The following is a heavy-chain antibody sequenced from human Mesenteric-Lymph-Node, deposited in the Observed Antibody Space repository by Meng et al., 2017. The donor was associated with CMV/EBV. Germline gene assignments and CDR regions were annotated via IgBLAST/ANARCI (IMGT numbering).Heavy chain of an antibody. J-gene: IGHJ3*02. V-gene: IGHV3-33*01. CDR1: GFTLSSYG. CDR2: IWYDGSGK. Sequence: GESLKISCAASGFTLSSYGMHWVRQAPGKGLEWVAVIWYDGSGKYYADSVKGRFTISRDNAKNSLYLQMNSLRAEDTAVYYCARDIVVVPAASDAFDIWGQGTMVTVSS. CDR3: ARDIVVVPAASDAFDI. D-gene: IGHD2-2*01.